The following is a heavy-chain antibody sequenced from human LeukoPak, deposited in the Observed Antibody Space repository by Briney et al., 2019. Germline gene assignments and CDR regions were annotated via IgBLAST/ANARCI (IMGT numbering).Heavy chain of an antibody. V-gene: IGHV3-48*03. D-gene: IGHD5-12*01. Sequence: PGGSLRLSCAASGFTFSSHEMNWVRQAPGKGLEWVSYISSSGSTINYADSVKGRFTISRDNAKTSLYLQMNSLRAEDTAVYYCARDRAPGGAYDLDYWGQGTLVTVSS. CDR3: ARDRAPGGAYDLDY. CDR1: GFTFSSHE. CDR2: ISSSGSTI. J-gene: IGHJ4*02.